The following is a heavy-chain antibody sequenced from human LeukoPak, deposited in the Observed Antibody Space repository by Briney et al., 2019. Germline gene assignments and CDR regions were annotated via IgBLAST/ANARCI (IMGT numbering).Heavy chain of an antibody. D-gene: IGHD5-24*01. V-gene: IGHV3-33*01. CDR1: GLTLSDYA. Sequence: QPLRCLSLSCAPSGLTLSDYAVRWVCHGPGKRLERAEMICYDGSNRYYAHSVKCRVTISRDNSKNTVSLQMNSLRVEDTVVYYCARDWMGITRLAGDCWGQGTLVTVSS. J-gene: IGHJ4*02. CDR2: ICYDGSNR. CDR3: ARDWMGITRLAGDC.